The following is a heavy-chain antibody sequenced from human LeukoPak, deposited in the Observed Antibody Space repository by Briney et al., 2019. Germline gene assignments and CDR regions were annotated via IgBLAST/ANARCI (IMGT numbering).Heavy chain of an antibody. J-gene: IGHJ4*02. V-gene: IGHV2-5*01. Sequence: SGPTLVNPTQTLTLTCTFSGFSLRTSGVGVGWIRQPPGKALEWLTLIYWNDDKRYSPSLKSRLSIAKDTSKNQVVLTMTNVDPVNTATYYCARVDTSMITVAFHYWGQGTLVTVSS. CDR3: ARVDTSMITVAFHY. CDR2: IYWNDDK. CDR1: GFSLRTSGVG. D-gene: IGHD5-18*01.